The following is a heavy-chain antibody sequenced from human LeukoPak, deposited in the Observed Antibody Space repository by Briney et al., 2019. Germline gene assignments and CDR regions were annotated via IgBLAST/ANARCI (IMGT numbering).Heavy chain of an antibody. J-gene: IGHJ4*02. CDR3: ARGSGWYSEY. CDR1: GYSFTTHW. CDR2: IYPSDSDT. Sequence: GESLKISCKASGYSFTTHWIGWVRQMPGKGLEWMGIIYPSDSDTRYSPSFQGQVTISADKSISTAYLQWSSLKASDTARYYCARGSGWYSEYWGQGTLVTVSS. D-gene: IGHD6-19*01. V-gene: IGHV5-51*01.